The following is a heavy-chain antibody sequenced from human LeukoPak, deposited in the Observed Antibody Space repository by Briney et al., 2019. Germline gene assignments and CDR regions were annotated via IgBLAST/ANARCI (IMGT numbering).Heavy chain of an antibody. J-gene: IGHJ4*02. V-gene: IGHV5-51*01. D-gene: IGHD6-13*01. CDR3: ARRAAAATWQYDY. Sequence: GESLKISCKGSGYSFTSYWIGWVPQMPGKGLEWMGIIYPGDSDTRYSPSFQGQVTISADKSISTAYLQWSSLKASDTAMYYCARRAAAATWQYDYWGQGTLVTVSS. CDR2: IYPGDSDT. CDR1: GYSFTSYW.